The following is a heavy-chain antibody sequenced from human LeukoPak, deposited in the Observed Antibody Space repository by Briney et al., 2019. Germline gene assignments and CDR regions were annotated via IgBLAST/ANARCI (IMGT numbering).Heavy chain of an antibody. CDR2: IYYSGST. Sequence: SETLSLTCTVSGGSISSSSYYWGWIRQPPGKGLEWIGSIYYSGSTYYNPSLKSRVTISVDTSKNQFSLKLSSVTAADTAVYYCALQDYYDSSGYYVSDYWGQGTLVTVPS. CDR1: GGSISSSSYY. D-gene: IGHD3-22*01. V-gene: IGHV4-39*07. CDR3: ALQDYYDSSGYYVSDY. J-gene: IGHJ4*02.